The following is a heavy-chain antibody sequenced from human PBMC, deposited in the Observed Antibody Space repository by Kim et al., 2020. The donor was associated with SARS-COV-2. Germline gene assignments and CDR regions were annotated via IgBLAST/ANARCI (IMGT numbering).Heavy chain of an antibody. CDR3: AREGFCSGGSCDYYGMDV. CDR2: IIPIFGTA. V-gene: IGHV1-69*13. J-gene: IGHJ6*02. CDR1: GGTFSSYA. D-gene: IGHD2-15*01. Sequence: SVKVSCKASGGTFSSYAISWVRQAPGQGLEWMGGIIPIFGTANYAQKFQGRVTITADESTSTAYMELSSLRSEDTAVYYCAREGFCSGGSCDYYGMDVSGQGTPVTVSS.